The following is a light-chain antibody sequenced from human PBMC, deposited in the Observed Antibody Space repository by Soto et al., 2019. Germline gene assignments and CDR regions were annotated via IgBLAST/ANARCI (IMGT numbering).Light chain of an antibody. CDR2: DAS. CDR3: QQFNSL. Sequence: IRMPQSPSSFSASTGDRVTITCRASQTISSWLAWYQQKPGKAPKLLIYDASSLESGVPSRFSGSGSGTHFILTISNLQPEDFATYYCQQFNSLFGQGTRLEI. V-gene: IGKV1-5*01. J-gene: IGKJ5*01. CDR1: QTISSW.